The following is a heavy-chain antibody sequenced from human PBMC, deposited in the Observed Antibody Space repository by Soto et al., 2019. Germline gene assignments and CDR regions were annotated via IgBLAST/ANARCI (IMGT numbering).Heavy chain of an antibody. CDR3: ARNRGCISTSCPPNDAFDI. D-gene: IGHD2-2*01. Sequence: QVQLQESGPGLVKPSETLSLTCTVSGGSVSSGSYYWSWIRQPPGKGLEWIGYIYYSGSTNYNPSLKSRVTISVDTSKNQCSLKLSSVTAADTAVYYCARNRGCISTSCPPNDAFDIWGQGTMVTVSS. V-gene: IGHV4-61*01. CDR1: GGSVSSGSYY. J-gene: IGHJ3*02. CDR2: IYYSGST.